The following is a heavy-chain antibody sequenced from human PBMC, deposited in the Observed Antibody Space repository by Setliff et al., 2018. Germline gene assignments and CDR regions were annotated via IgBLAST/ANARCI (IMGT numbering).Heavy chain of an antibody. D-gene: IGHD2-2*01. J-gene: IGHJ6*04. CDR3: AKEFTVVVPAALALDV. CDR2: INPAGATT. CDR1: GLTFSSYA. V-gene: IGHV3-23*01. Sequence: AGGSLRLSCAVSGLTFSSYAMNWVRQAPGKGLEWVSNINPAGATTYYADSVKGRFTISRDNSKNTLYLQMNSLRAEDTAVYYCAKEFTVVVPAALALDVWGKGTTVTVSS.